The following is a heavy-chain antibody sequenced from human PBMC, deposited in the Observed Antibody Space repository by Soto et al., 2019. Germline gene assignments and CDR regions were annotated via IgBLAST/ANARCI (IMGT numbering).Heavy chain of an antibody. D-gene: IGHD3-9*01. CDR1: GGTFSSYT. J-gene: IGHJ4*02. V-gene: IGHV1-69*02. CDR3: ASDILTVYYIG. CDR2: IIPILGIA. Sequence: QVQLVQSGAEVMKPGSSVKVSCKASGGTFSSYTISWGRQAPGQGLEWMGRIIPILGIANYAQKFQGRVTITADKSTSTAYMELSSLRSEDTAVYYCASDILTVYYIGWGQGTLVTGSS.